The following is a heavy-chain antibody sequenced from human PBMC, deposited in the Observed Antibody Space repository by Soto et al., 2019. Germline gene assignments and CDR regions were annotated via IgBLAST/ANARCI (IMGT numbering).Heavy chain of an antibody. Sequence: QVQLQESGPGLVTPSQTLSLSCTVSGDSISRGGYYWNWIRQHPRKGLEWIGYIYHSGSTNYNPSCRSWVTIAVDTSKTQLSLALAGATAAVTAVYYCVRDGSGVCVLGWFGPWGQGILVTVAS. CDR3: VRDGSGVCVLGWFGP. D-gene: IGHD3-10*01. V-gene: IGHV4-31*03. CDR2: IYHSGST. J-gene: IGHJ5*02. CDR1: GDSISRGGYY.